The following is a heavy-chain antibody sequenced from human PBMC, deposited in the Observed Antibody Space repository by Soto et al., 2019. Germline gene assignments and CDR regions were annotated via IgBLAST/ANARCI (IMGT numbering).Heavy chain of an antibody. CDR1: GFTFSDYY. CDR2: ISSSGTTI. Sequence: PGGSLRLSCAASGFTFSDYYMSWMRQAPGKGLEWVSYISSSGTTIYYADSLKGRFTISRDNAKNSLYLQMNSLRAEDTAVYSCAGAGRNGALWGQGTPVTVSS. CDR3: AGAGRNGAL. D-gene: IGHD3-10*01. V-gene: IGHV3-11*01. J-gene: IGHJ4*02.